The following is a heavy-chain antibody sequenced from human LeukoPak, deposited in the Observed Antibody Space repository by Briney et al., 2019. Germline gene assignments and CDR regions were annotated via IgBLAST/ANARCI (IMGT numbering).Heavy chain of an antibody. Sequence: PGGSLRFSCAASGFTFSSYGMHWVRQAPGNGLEWVAVISYDGSNKYYADSVKGRFTISRDNSKNTLYLQMNSLRAEDTAVYYCARSIAVAGTIDYWGQGTLVTVSS. D-gene: IGHD6-19*01. J-gene: IGHJ4*02. CDR1: GFTFSSYG. CDR3: ARSIAVAGTIDY. CDR2: ISYDGSNK. V-gene: IGHV3-30*03.